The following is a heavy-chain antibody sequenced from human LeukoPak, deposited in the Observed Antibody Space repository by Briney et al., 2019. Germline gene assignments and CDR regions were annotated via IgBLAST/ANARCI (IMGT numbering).Heavy chain of an antibody. V-gene: IGHV3-21*01. J-gene: IGHJ4*02. D-gene: IGHD4-23*01. CDR2: ISSSSSYI. CDR3: ARDADYGGSSVHY. CDR1: GFTFSSYS. Sequence: GGSLRLSCAASGFTFSSYSMNWVRQAPGKGLEWVSSISSSSSYIYYADSVKGRFTISRDNAKNSLYLQMNSLRAEDTAVYYCARDADYGGSSVHYWGQGTLVTVSS.